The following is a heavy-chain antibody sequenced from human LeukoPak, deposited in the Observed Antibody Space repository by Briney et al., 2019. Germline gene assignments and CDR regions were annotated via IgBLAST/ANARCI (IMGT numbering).Heavy chain of an antibody. CDR1: GGSIGSSSYY. J-gene: IGHJ3*02. D-gene: IGHD2-21*02. CDR2: IYYSGST. CDR3: ASGYCGGACQLGGVDM. Sequence: SETLSLTCTVSGGSIGSSSYYWGWIRQPPGKGLEWIGSIYYSGSTYYNPSLKSRVTISLDTSGNQFSLKLSSVTAADTAVYCCASGYCGGACQLGGVDMWGQGTMVTVSS. V-gene: IGHV4-39*07.